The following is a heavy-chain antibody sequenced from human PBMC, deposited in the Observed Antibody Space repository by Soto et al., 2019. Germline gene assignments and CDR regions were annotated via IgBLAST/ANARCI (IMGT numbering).Heavy chain of an antibody. Sequence: PXECLKISCKGSGYSFTNYWIGWVRQMPGQGLEWMGIIYPGDSDTRYSPSFQGQVTMSADKSISTAYLQWSSLKASDTAMYYCARGKYYDSSGYYWLFDSWAQGPLVTVSS. CDR2: IYPGDSDT. D-gene: IGHD3-22*01. V-gene: IGHV5-51*01. J-gene: IGHJ4*02. CDR3: ARGKYYDSSGYYWLFDS. CDR1: GYSFTNYW.